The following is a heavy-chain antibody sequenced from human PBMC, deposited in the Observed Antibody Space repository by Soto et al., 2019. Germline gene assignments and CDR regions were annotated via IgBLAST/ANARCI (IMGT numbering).Heavy chain of an antibody. J-gene: IGHJ6*02. CDR1: GGSISSGDYY. V-gene: IGHV4-30-4*01. Sequence: PSETLSLTCTVSGGSISSGDYYWSWIRQPPGKGLEWIGYIYYSGSTYYNPSLKSRVTISVDTSKNQFSLKLSSVTAADTAVYYCARDEHCSSTSCRGSYYYYGMDGWGQGTTVTVSS. D-gene: IGHD2-2*01. CDR2: IYYSGST. CDR3: ARDEHCSSTSCRGSYYYYGMDG.